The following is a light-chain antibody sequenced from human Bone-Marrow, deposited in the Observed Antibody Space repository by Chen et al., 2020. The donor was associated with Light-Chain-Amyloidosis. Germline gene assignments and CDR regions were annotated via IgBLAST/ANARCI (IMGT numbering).Light chain of an antibody. CDR2: DDS. CDR3: QVCDRSSDRPV. Sequence: SYVLTQPSSVSVAPGQTATIACGGNNIGSTSVHWYQQTPDQAPLVVVYDDSDRPSGIPERLSGSNSGNTATLTSSRVEAGDEADYYCQVCDRSSDRPVFGGGTKLTVL. V-gene: IGLV3-21*02. J-gene: IGLJ3*02. CDR1: NIGSTS.